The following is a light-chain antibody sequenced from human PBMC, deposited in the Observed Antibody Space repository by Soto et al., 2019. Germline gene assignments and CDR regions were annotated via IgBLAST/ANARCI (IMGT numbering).Light chain of an antibody. CDR3: QQYKDCPSRT. CDR2: GAS. V-gene: IGKV3-15*01. J-gene: IGKJ2*02. Sequence: IVLTQSPGALSVSPGERATLSCRASQSVSTNLAWYQQKPGQPPRLLIYGASTRATGIPARFSGSGSGTELTLTISRMQSEDVAIYYCQQYKDCPSRTFCQGTKVAIK. CDR1: QSVSTN.